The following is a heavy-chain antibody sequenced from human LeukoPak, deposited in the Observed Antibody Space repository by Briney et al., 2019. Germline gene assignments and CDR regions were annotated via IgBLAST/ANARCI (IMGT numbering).Heavy chain of an antibody. CDR2: IYYSGSA. CDR1: GGSVNSGSYY. D-gene: IGHD6-19*01. Sequence: SETLSLTCTVSGGSVNSGSYYWCWIRQAPGEGLEWIGNIYYSGSAYYTPSLESRVTMSVDTSKNQFSLKLSSVTAADTAVYYCARKPIVGRAWYYFGNWGQGTLVTVSS. J-gene: IGHJ4*02. V-gene: IGHV4-39*07. CDR3: ARKPIVGRAWYYFGN.